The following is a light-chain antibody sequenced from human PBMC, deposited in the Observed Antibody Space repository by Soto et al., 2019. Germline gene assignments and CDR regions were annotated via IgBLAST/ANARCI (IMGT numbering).Light chain of an antibody. CDR3: QQNYSGSQT. CDR1: PSIIRY. V-gene: IGKV1-39*01. J-gene: IGKJ4*01. CDR2: TAS. Sequence: DVQMTQSPSSLSASVGDRVTITCRAGPSIIRYLTWYQQKPGKAPRLLIYTASSLKSGVPPRFSGGGSGTDFTLTTSTLPPEGFATYYCQQNYSGSQTFGGGTKVEIK.